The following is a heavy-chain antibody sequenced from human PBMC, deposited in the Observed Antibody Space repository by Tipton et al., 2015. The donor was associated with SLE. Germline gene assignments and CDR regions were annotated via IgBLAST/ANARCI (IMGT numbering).Heavy chain of an antibody. CDR1: GGSISNSNYY. Sequence: TLSLTCTVSGGSISNSNYYWGWIRQPPGKGLEWIGSIYYSGSPYYNPSLKSRITMSVDTSKNQFSLNLHSVTAADTAVYYCARNSSVLNVWGQGTTVIVSS. CDR3: ARNSSVLNV. V-gene: IGHV4-39*01. J-gene: IGHJ6*02. CDR2: IYYSGSP. D-gene: IGHD1-14*01.